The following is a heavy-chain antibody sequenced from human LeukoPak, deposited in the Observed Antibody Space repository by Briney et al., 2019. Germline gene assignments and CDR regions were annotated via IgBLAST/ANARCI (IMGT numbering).Heavy chain of an antibody. V-gene: IGHV4-34*01. Sequence: SETLSLTCAVHGGSFSGYYWSWIRQPPGKGLEWIGEINHSGSTNYSPSLKSRVTISVDTSKNQFSLKLSSVTAADTAVYYCARADAADAFDIWGQGTMVTVSS. CDR2: INHSGST. J-gene: IGHJ3*02. CDR1: GGSFSGYY. CDR3: ARADAADAFDI. D-gene: IGHD6-25*01.